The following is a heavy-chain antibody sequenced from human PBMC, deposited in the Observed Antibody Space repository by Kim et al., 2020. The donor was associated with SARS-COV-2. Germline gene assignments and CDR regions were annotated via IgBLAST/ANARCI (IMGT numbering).Heavy chain of an antibody. CDR3: ARDRGKDGYKYYYGMDV. Sequence: SETLSLTCTVSGGSISSSSYYWGWIRQPPGKGLEWIGSIYYSGSTYYNPSLKSRVTISVDTSKNQFSLKLSSVTAADTAVYYCARDRGKDGYKYYYGMDVWGQGTTVTVSS. D-gene: IGHD5-12*01. J-gene: IGHJ6*02. CDR1: GGSISSSSYY. V-gene: IGHV4-39*07. CDR2: IYYSGST.